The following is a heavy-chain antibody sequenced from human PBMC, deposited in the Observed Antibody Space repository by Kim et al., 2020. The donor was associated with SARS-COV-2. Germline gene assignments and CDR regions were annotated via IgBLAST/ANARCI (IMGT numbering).Heavy chain of an antibody. CDR3: AIGAGIAAAPDYNYYGL. CDR1: GFTFSSYG. J-gene: IGHJ6*01. CDR2: ISYDGSNK. Sequence: GGSLRLSCAASGFTFSSYGMHWVRQAPGKRLEWVAVISYDGSNKYYEDSVKGRFTISRDSSKNTLYLQMNSLRAADTAVNHCAIGAGIAAAPDYNYYGL. D-gene: IGHD6-13*01. V-gene: IGHV3-30*03.